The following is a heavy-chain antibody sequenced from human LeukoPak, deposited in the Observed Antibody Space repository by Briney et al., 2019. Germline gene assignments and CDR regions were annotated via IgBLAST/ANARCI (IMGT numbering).Heavy chain of an antibody. CDR2: ISSSSSTI. V-gene: IGHV3-48*02. Sequence: GGSLRLSCVASGLTVSSYIMNWVRQAPGKGLEWVSYISSSSSTIYYADYVKGRFTISRDNAKNSLDLQMNSLRDEDTAVYYCARARASGRSGFDYWGQGTLVTVSS. J-gene: IGHJ4*02. CDR1: GLTVSSYI. CDR3: ARARASGRSGFDY. D-gene: IGHD2-15*01.